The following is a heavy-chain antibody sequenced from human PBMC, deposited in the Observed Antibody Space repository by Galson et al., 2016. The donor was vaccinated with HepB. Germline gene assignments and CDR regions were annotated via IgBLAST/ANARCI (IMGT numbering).Heavy chain of an antibody. CDR3: AKDNQIDYGDSYDAFDI. CDR1: GFTFGDYA. Sequence: SLRLSCAASGFTFGDYAMHWVRQAPGKGLEWVSGINWNSNRIVYADSVKGRFTISRDNANNSLSLQMNSLRAEDTALYFCAKDNQIDYGDSYDAFDIWGQGTLVTVSS. D-gene: IGHD4-17*01. CDR2: INWNSNRI. V-gene: IGHV3-9*01. J-gene: IGHJ3*02.